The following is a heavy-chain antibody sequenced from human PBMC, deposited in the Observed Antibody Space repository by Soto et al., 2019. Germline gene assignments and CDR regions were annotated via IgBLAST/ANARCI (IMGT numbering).Heavy chain of an antibody. CDR3: TTWIQLWLCDF. CDR2: IKSKTDGGST. CDR1: GFTFSNAW. V-gene: IGHV3-15*07. J-gene: IGHJ4*02. D-gene: IGHD5-18*01. Sequence: VQLVESGGGLVKPGGSLRLSCAASGFTFSNAWMNWVRQAPGKGLEWVGRIKSKTDGGSTDYAAPVKGRFTISRDDLKNTLYLQMNSVKTEDTAVYYCTTWIQLWLCDFWGQGTLVTVSS.